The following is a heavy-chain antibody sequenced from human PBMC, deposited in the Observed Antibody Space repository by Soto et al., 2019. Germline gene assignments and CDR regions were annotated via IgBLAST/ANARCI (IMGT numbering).Heavy chain of an antibody. J-gene: IGHJ5*02. D-gene: IGHD6-13*01. V-gene: IGHV3-23*01. CDR3: AKDQIAAAGYNWFDP. CDR2: ISGSGGGT. CDR1: GFTFSSYA. Sequence: GGSLRLSCAASGFTFSSYAMSWVRQAPGKGLEWVSAISGSGGGTYYADSVKGRFTISRDNSKNTLYLQMNSLRAEDTAVYYCAKDQIAAAGYNWFDPWGQGTLVPVSS.